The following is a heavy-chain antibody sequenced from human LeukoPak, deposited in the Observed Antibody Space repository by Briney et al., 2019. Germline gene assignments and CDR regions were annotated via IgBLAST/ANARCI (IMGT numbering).Heavy chain of an antibody. Sequence: ASVKVSCKASGGTFSSYAISWVRQALGQGLEWMGGIIPIFGTANYAQKFQGRVTITADKSTSTAYMELSSLRSEDTAVYYCARASGSRDYYGMDVWGKGTTLTVSS. D-gene: IGHD3-10*01. J-gene: IGHJ6*04. CDR3: ARASGSRDYYGMDV. CDR1: GGTFSSYA. V-gene: IGHV1-69*06. CDR2: IIPIFGTA.